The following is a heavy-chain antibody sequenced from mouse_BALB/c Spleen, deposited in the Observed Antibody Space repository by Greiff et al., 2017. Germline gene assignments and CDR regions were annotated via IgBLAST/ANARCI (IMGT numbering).Heavy chain of an antibody. CDR2: ISYSGST. J-gene: IGHJ1*01. V-gene: IGHV3-8*02. CDR1: GDSITSGY. Sequence: DVKLQESGPSLVKPSQTLSLTCSVTGDSITSGYWNWIRKFPGNKLEYMGYISYSGSTYYNPSLKSRISITRDTSKNQYYLQLNSVTTEDTATYYCARYDYYGSSYDWYFDVWGAGTTVTVSS. D-gene: IGHD1-1*01. CDR3: ARYDYYGSSYDWYFDV.